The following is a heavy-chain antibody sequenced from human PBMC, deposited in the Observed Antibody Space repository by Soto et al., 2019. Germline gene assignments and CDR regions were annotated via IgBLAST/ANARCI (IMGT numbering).Heavy chain of an antibody. CDR2: ISYDGRNK. CDR1: GFTFSSYG. J-gene: IGHJ4*02. V-gene: IGHV3-30*03. CDR3: STADYYDSSGWDY. Sequence: QVQLVESGGGVVQPGRSLRLSCAASGFTFSSYGMHWVRQAPGKGLEWVAVISYDGRNKYYADSVKGRFTISRDNSKNTLYLQMNSLRAEDTAVYYCSTADYYDSSGWDYWGQGTLVTVSS. D-gene: IGHD3-22*01.